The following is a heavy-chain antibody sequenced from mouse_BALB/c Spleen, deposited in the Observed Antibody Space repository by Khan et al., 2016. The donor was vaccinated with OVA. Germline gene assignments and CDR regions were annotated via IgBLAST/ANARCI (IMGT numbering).Heavy chain of an antibody. J-gene: IGHJ2*01. V-gene: IGHV1-63*02. CDR3: ARRGAARATWDYFDY. CDR2: IYPGGGYT. CDR1: GYTFTNYW. D-gene: IGHD3-1*01. Sequence: QMQLEESGAELLRPGTSVRMSCKASGYTFTNYWIGWVKQRPGHGLEWIGDIYPGGGYTNYNENFKDKATLTADTSSSTAYMQLSSLTSEDSAIYYWARRGAARATWDYFDYWGQGTTLTVSS.